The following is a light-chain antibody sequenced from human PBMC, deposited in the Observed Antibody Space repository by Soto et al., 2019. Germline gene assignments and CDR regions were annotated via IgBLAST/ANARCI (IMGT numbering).Light chain of an antibody. CDR3: QQCSNWPEIT. V-gene: IGKV3D-20*02. J-gene: IGKJ3*01. CDR1: QNIYINS. Sequence: EIVLTQSPDTLSLSPGERATLSCRASQNIYINSLAWYQQRPGQAPRLLIYDASTRATGIPARFSGVGSGTDFTLTISSLEPEDFAVYYCQQCSNWPEITFGPGTKVDIK. CDR2: DAS.